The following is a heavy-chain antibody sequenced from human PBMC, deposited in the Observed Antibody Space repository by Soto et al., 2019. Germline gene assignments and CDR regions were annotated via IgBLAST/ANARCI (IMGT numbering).Heavy chain of an antibody. Sequence: GASVKVSCKSCCYTFTSYGISLFRHDPGQWLEWMGWISAYNGNTNYAQKLQGRVTMTTDTSTSTAYMELRSLRSDDTAVYYCARDLNKSYRYAEYWGQGTLVTVSS. J-gene: IGHJ4*02. CDR1: CYTFTSYG. CDR2: ISAYNGNT. D-gene: IGHD3-16*02. V-gene: IGHV1-18*01. CDR3: ARDLNKSYRYAEY.